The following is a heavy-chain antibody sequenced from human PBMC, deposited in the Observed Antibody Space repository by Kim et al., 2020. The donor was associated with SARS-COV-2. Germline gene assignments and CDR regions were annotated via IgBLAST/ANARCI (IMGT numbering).Heavy chain of an antibody. CDR3: ARLPYPHPEDYYYYGMDV. V-gene: IGHV1-3*01. Sequence: ASVKVSCKASGYTFTSYAMHWVRQAPGQRLEWMGWINAGNGNTKYSQKFQGRVTITRDTSASTAYMELSSLRSEDTAVYYCARLPYPHPEDYYYYGMDVWGQGTTVTVSS. CDR1: GYTFTSYA. CDR2: INAGNGNT. J-gene: IGHJ6*02.